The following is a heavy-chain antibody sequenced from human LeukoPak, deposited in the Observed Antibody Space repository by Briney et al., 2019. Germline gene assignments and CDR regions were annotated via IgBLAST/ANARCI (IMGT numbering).Heavy chain of an antibody. Sequence: PSETLSLTCAVSSYSISSGYYWSWIRQPPGKGLEWIGYIYYSGSTNYNPSLKSRVTISVDTSKNQFSLKLSSVTAADTAVYYCARGGGSADLTRFDYWGQGALVTVSS. D-gene: IGHD2-2*01. CDR1: SYSISSGYY. CDR2: IYYSGST. CDR3: ARGGGSADLTRFDY. J-gene: IGHJ4*02. V-gene: IGHV4-61*01.